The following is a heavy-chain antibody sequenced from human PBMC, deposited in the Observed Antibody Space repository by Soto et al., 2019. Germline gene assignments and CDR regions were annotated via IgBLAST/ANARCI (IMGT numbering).Heavy chain of an antibody. CDR3: ARGGITMVRGVIGPLGY. J-gene: IGHJ4*02. V-gene: IGHV4-59*01. CDR1: GGSISSYY. Sequence: ETLSLTCTVSGGSISSYYWSWIRQPPGKGLEWIGYIYYSGSTNYNPSLKSRVTISVDTSKNQFSLKLSSATAADTAVYYCARGGITMVRGVIGPLGYWGQGTLVTVSS. D-gene: IGHD3-10*01. CDR2: IYYSGST.